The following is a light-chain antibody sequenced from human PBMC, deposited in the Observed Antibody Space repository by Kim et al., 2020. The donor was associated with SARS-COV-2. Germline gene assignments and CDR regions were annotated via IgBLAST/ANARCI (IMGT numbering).Light chain of an antibody. V-gene: IGLV2-18*02. CDR2: EVS. Sequence: QSALTQPPSVSGSPGQSVTISCTGTSSDVGSYNRVSWYQQPPGTAPKLMIYEVSNRPSGVPDRFSGSKSRNTASLTISGLQPEDEADYYCSSYTGTDLLVGGGTQLSVL. CDR3: SSYTGTDLL. CDR1: SSDVGSYNR. J-gene: IGLJ2*01.